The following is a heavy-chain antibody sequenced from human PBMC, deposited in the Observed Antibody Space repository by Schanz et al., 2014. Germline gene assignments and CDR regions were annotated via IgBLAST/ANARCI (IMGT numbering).Heavy chain of an antibody. CDR3: ARAKRFGDMDV. CDR2: INPNSGTT. Sequence: QVQLVQSGAEVKKPGASVKVSCKASGYTFTSYGISWVRQAPGQGLEWMGWINPNSGTTNYAQKFQGRVTMTRDTSISTAYMELSSLRSDATAVYYCARAKRFGDMDVWGRGTTVTVSS. CDR1: GYTFTSYG. D-gene: IGHD3-10*01. J-gene: IGHJ6*02. V-gene: IGHV1-18*01.